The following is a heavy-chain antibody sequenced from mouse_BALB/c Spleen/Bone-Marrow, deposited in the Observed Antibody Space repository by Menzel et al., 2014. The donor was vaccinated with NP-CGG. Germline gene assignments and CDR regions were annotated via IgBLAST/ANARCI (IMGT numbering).Heavy chain of an antibody. Sequence: VQLQQSGAELARPGASVKMSCKASGYTSTGYTIHWVKQRPGQGLEWIGYINPTSGYANYNQKFKDKATLTADKSSSTAYMQLSSLTSEDSAVFYCARSMVVYFAMDYWGQGTSVTVSS. J-gene: IGHJ4*01. D-gene: IGHD2-3*01. V-gene: IGHV1-4*01. CDR1: GYTSTGYT. CDR3: ARSMVVYFAMDY. CDR2: INPTSGYA.